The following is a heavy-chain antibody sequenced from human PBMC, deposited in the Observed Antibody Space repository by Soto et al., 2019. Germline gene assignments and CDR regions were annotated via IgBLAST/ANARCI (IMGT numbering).Heavy chain of an antibody. J-gene: IGHJ6*04. D-gene: IGHD1-26*01. CDR3: ARDHRPRSMDV. V-gene: IGHV3-7*01. Sequence: EVQLVESGGGFVQSGGSLRLSCGASGFSFSAYWMTWVRQAPGKGLEWVANIRQDGGQRTYGDSVKGRFTVSRDNAKNSVFLQMNGRTDDDTAVYYCARDHRPRSMDVWGKGTAVTVSA. CDR2: IRQDGGQR. CDR1: GFSFSAYW.